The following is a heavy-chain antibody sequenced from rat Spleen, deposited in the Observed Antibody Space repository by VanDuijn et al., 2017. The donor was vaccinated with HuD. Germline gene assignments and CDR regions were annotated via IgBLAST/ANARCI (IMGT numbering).Heavy chain of an antibody. CDR2: ISTGGVNT. Sequence: EVQLVESGGGLVQPGRSLKLSCAASGFTFSNYGMAWVRQTPTKGLEWVASISTGGVNTYYRDSVKGRFTIYRDNAKNTQYLQMDSLRSEDTATYYCDRHQDVYYGSNWFAYWGQGTLVTVSS. CDR1: GFTFSNYG. V-gene: IGHV5S14*01. CDR3: DRHQDVYYGSNWFAY. J-gene: IGHJ3*01. D-gene: IGHD1-6*01.